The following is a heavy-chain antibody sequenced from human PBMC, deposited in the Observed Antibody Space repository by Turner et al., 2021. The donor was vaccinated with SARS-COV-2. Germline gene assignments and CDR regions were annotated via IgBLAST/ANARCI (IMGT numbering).Heavy chain of an antibody. CDR1: GGSISSYDYY. Sequence: QLQLQESGPGVVKPSETLSLTCTVSGGSISSYDYYWDWIRQPPGMGLEWIGSVYYSGTTHYNPSLRGRVTISIDTSKNQFSLKVTSVTATDTAVYYCARRGGYWGQGMLVTVSS. CDR3: ARRGGY. CDR2: VYYSGTT. J-gene: IGHJ4*02. V-gene: IGHV4-39*01. D-gene: IGHD3-16*01.